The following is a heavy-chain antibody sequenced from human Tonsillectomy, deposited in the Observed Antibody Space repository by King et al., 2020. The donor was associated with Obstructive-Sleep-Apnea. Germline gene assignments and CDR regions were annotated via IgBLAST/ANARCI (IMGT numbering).Heavy chain of an antibody. J-gene: IGHJ4*02. CDR3: VRAVAGFGDY. V-gene: IGHV3-74*01. CDR1: GFTFSSYW. D-gene: IGHD6-19*01. CDR2: ISSEGGVT. Sequence: VQLGESGGGLVQPGGSLRLPFAASGFTFSSYWMHWGRQSPGEGLLWGSRISSEGGVTTYAVFVKGRFTVSRDDAKNTLYLQMNSLRADDTAVYYCVRAVAGFGDYWGQGTLVTVSS.